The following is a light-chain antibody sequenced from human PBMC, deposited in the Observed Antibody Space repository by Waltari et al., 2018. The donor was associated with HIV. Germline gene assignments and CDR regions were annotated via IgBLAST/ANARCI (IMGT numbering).Light chain of an antibody. J-gene: IGKJ3*01. V-gene: IGKV2-28*01. CDR3: MQAHQIPIT. Sequence: EIVMTQSPLSLAVTPGEPASISCRSSESLLRDNGHNYLDWFLQKPGQSPQLLIYLGSMRASGVPDRCRGSGSGTDFTLRISKVEAEDVGTYYCMQAHQIPITFGPGTKLHIK. CDR1: ESLLRDNGHNY. CDR2: LGS.